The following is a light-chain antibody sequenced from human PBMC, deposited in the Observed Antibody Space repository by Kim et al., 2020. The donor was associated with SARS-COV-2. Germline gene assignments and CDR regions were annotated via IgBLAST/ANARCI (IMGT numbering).Light chain of an antibody. CDR3: CSYAGSPWV. CDR1: SSDVGSYNL. Sequence: QSALTQPASVSGSPGQSITISCTGTSSDVGSYNLVSWYQQHPVKAPELIIYDATKRPSGVSDRFSGSKSGNTAYLTISGLQAEDEAHYYCCSYAGSPWVFGGGTQLTVL. CDR2: DAT. V-gene: IGLV2-23*01. J-gene: IGLJ3*02.